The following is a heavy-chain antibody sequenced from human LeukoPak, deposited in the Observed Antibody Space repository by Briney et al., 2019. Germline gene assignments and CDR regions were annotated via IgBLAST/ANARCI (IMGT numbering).Heavy chain of an antibody. CDR2: IYHSGST. D-gene: IGHD6-13*01. CDR3: ARRGVAAAGTRYNWFDP. CDR1: GGSISSYY. J-gene: IGHJ5*02. V-gene: IGHV4-59*12. Sequence: SETLSLTCTVSGGSISSYYWSWIRQPPGKGLEWIGYIYHSGSTYYNPSLKSRVTMSVDTSKNQFSLKLSSVTAADTAVYYCARRGVAAAGTRYNWFDPWGQGTLVTVSS.